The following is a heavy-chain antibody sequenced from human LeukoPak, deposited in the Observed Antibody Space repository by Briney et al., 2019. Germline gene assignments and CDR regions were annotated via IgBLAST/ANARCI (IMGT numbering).Heavy chain of an antibody. V-gene: IGHV3-21*01. CDR1: GFTFSSYS. CDR2: ISSSSSYI. Sequence: GGSLRLSCAASGFTFSSYSMNWVRQAPGKGLEWVSSISSSSSYIYYADSVKGRFTISRDNAKNSLYLQMNGLRAEDTAAYYCARDVRWFGELSYYFDYWGQGTLVTVSS. CDR3: ARDVRWFGELSYYFDY. D-gene: IGHD3-10*01. J-gene: IGHJ4*02.